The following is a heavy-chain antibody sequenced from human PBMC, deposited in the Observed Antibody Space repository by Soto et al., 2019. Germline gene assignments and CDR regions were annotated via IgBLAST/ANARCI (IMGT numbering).Heavy chain of an antibody. V-gene: IGHV4-59*08. CDR2: IYYSGST. CDR3: ARRSSGQTTSYYYYYMDV. D-gene: IGHD3-3*01. CDR1: GGSISSYY. Sequence: PSETLSLTCTVSGGSISSYYWSWIRQPPGKGLEWIGYIYYSGSTNYNPSLKSRVTISVDTSKNQFSLKLSSVTAADTAVYYCARRSSGQTTSYYYYYMDVWGKGTTVTVS. J-gene: IGHJ6*03.